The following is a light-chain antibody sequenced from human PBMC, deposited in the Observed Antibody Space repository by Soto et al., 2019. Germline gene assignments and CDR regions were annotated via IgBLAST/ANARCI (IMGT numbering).Light chain of an antibody. CDR1: SSNIGSDT. V-gene: IGLV1-44*01. CDR2: RTN. Sequence: QSLLTQPPSASGTPGQRVTISCSGSSSNIGSDTVHWFQQVPGTAPKLLIYRTNQRPSGVPDRFSGSKSGTSASLAISGLQSEDEADYYCAAWDGTLNGWVFGGGTKLTVL. CDR3: AAWDGTLNGWV. J-gene: IGLJ3*02.